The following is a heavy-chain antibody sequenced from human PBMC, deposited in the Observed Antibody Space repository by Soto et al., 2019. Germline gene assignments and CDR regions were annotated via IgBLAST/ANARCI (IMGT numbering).Heavy chain of an antibody. D-gene: IGHD6-19*01. J-gene: IGHJ6*02. Sequence: PGGSLRLSCAASGFTFSGSAMHWVRQASGKGLEWVGRIRSKANSYATAYAASVKGRFTISRDDSKNTAYLQMNSLKTEDTAVYYCTRHKYSSGSGMDVWGQGTTVTVSS. V-gene: IGHV3-73*01. CDR3: TRHKYSSGSGMDV. CDR1: GFTFSGSA. CDR2: IRSKANSYAT.